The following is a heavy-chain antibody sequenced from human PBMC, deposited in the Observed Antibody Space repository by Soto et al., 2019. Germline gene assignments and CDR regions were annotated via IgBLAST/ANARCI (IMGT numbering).Heavy chain of an antibody. J-gene: IGHJ6*02. CDR3: AKDSQSVSVSAARVYGMDV. Sequence: GGSLRLSCAASGFTFSSDAMSWVRQAPGKGLEWVSTISDSGGHTYYADSVKGRLTISRDNPKNTLYLQMNSLRAEDTAVYYCAKDSQSVSVSAARVYGMDVWGQGTTVTVSS. CDR1: GFTFSSDA. D-gene: IGHD2-2*01. V-gene: IGHV3-23*01. CDR2: ISDSGGHT.